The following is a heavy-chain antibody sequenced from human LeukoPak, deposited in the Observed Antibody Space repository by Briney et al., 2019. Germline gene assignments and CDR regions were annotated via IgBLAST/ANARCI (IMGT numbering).Heavy chain of an antibody. CDR3: ARSAGFGVPTDYDY. J-gene: IGHJ4*02. V-gene: IGHV4-59*01. CDR2: IYYSGST. Sequence: SETLSLTCTVSGGSISSYYWSWIRQPPGKGLEWIGYIYYSGSTNYNPSLKSRVTISVDTSKNQFSLKLSSVTAADTAVYYCARSAGFGVPTDYDYWGQGTLVTVSS. D-gene: IGHD3-10*01. CDR1: GGSISSYY.